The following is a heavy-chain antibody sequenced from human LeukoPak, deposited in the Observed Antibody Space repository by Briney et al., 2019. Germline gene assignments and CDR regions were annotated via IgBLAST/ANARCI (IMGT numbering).Heavy chain of an antibody. D-gene: IGHD6-19*01. CDR1: GFTFSSYA. CDR3: ARDRLEQWLKYYFDY. Sequence: PGRSLRLSCAASGFTFSSYAMHWVRQAPGKGLEWVAVISYDGSNKYCADSVKGRFTISRDNSKNTLYLQMNSLRAEDTAVYYCARDRLEQWLKYYFDYWGQGTLVTVSS. CDR2: ISYDGSNK. V-gene: IGHV3-30-3*01. J-gene: IGHJ4*02.